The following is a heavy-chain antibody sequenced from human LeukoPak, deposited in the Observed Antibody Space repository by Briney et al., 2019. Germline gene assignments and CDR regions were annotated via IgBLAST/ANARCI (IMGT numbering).Heavy chain of an antibody. CDR3: ARVAAKTVDY. D-gene: IGHD2-15*01. Sequence: GSLRLSCAASGFTFTTYWMSWVRQSPGKGLEWIGSIYYSGSTNYNPSLKSRVTISVDTSKNQFSLKLSSVTAADTAVYYCARVAAKTVDYWGQGTLVTVSS. CDR2: IYYSGST. J-gene: IGHJ4*02. V-gene: IGHV4-4*02. CDR1: GFTFTTYW.